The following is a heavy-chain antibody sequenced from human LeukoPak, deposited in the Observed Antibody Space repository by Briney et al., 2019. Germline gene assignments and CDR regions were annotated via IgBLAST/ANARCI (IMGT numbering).Heavy chain of an antibody. J-gene: IGHJ4*02. D-gene: IGHD3-22*01. CDR2: IHLSGNT. CDR1: GGSISSSSYY. V-gene: IGHV4-39*07. Sequence: PSETLSLTCSVPGGSISSSSYYWDWIRQPPGKGLEWIGSIHLSGNTYYNPSLKSRVSISLDTSKSQFSLKLSSVTAADTALYYCARNYYDSRFRDYWGQGTLVTVSS. CDR3: ARNYYDSRFRDY.